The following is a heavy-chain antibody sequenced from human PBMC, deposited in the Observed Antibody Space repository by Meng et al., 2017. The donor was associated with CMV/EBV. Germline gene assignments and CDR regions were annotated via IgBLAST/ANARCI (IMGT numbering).Heavy chain of an antibody. D-gene: IGHD2-2*01. CDR3: ARRMGSTSSSYWFDP. V-gene: IGHV5-51*01. CDR2: IYPGDSDT. Sequence: KVSCKGSGYSFTSYWIGWVRQMPGKGLEWMGIIYPGDSDTRYSPSFQGQVTISADKSISTAYLQWSSLKASDTAMYYCARRMGSTSSSYWFDPWVQGTLVTVSS. CDR1: GYSFTSYW. J-gene: IGHJ5*02.